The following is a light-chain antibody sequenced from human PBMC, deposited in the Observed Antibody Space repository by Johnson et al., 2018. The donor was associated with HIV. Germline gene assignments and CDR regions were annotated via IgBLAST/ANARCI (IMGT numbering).Light chain of an antibody. J-gene: IGLJ1*01. CDR2: END. CDR1: SSNIGNNY. CDR3: GTWVSSLSAGGANYV. V-gene: IGLV1-51*02. Sequence: QAVLTQPPSVSAAPGQKVTISCSGSSSNIGNNYVSWYQQLPGTAPKLLIYENDNRPSGIPDRFSGSKSGTSATLGITGLQTGDEADYYCGTWVSSLSAGGANYVFGTGTKVTVL.